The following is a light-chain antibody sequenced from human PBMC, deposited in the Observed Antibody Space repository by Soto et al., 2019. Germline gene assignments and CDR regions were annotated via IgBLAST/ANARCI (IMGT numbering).Light chain of an antibody. CDR3: QQYGSSSPWT. CDR2: KAS. Sequence: DIQMTQSPSTLSASVGDRVTITCRASQSINSWLAWYQQKPGRAPKLLIYKASSLETGVPSRFSGSGSGTEFTLIISSLHPDDFASYYCQQYGSSSPWTFGQGTKVAIK. V-gene: IGKV1-5*03. CDR1: QSINSW. J-gene: IGKJ1*01.